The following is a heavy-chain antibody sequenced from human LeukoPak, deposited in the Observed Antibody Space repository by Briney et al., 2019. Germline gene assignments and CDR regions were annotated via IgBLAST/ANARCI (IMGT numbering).Heavy chain of an antibody. CDR2: IYSGGRT. CDR3: ARVRYNQSFDY. Sequence: GGSLRLSCAASGFTVSSNYMSWVRQAPGKGLEWVSLIYSGGRTYYADSVKGRFTISRDNSKNTLYLQMNSLRAEDTAVYYCARVRYNQSFDYWGQGTLVIVSS. D-gene: IGHD5-24*01. J-gene: IGHJ4*02. V-gene: IGHV3-53*01. CDR1: GFTVSSNY.